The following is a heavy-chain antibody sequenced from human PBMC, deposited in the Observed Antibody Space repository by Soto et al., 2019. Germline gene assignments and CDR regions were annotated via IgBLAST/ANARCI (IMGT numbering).Heavy chain of an antibody. Sequence: PXGTLSLTCTVSGGSVSIYYGSGIRQPAGKGLEWIGRIYTSGSTNYNPSLKSRVTMSVDTSKNQFSLKLSSVTAADTAVYYCARHRKWLSNWFDPWGQGTLVTVSS. V-gene: IGHV4-4*07. CDR2: IYTSGST. CDR3: ARHRKWLSNWFDP. CDR1: GGSVSIYY. J-gene: IGHJ5*02. D-gene: IGHD5-12*01.